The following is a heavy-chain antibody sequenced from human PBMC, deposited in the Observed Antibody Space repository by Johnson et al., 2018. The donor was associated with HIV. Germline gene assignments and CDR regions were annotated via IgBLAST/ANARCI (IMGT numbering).Heavy chain of an antibody. Sequence: QVQLVESGGGLIQPGGSLRLSCAASGFTVSDYYMTWIRQAPGKGLEWVSYISSSGSTIYYAASVKGRFTISRDNAKNSLYLPMNSLRAEDTAVYYCARDREYGLAWGWALDIWGPGTMVTVSS. CDR2: ISSSGSTI. V-gene: IGHV3-11*04. J-gene: IGHJ3*02. CDR1: GFTVSDYY. CDR3: ARDREYGLAWGWALDI. D-gene: IGHD6-19*01.